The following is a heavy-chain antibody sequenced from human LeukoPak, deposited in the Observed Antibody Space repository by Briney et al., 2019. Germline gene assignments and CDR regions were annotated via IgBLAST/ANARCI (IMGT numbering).Heavy chain of an antibody. CDR2: IYYSGST. D-gene: IGHD2-2*01. CDR1: GGSISSYY. Sequence: SETLSLTCTVSGGSISSYYWSSIRRPPGKGLEWIGYIYYSGSTNYNPSLKSRVTISVDTSKNQFSLKLSSVTAADTAVYYCASLYCSSTSCAKFDYWGQGTLVTVSS. CDR3: ASLYCSSTSCAKFDY. J-gene: IGHJ4*02. V-gene: IGHV4-59*08.